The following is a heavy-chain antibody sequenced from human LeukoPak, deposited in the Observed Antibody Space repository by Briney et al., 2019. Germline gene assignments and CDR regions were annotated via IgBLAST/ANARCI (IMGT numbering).Heavy chain of an antibody. Sequence: SVKVPCKASGYTFTSYGISWVRQAPGQRLEWMGWINAGNGNTKYSQKFQGRVTITRDTSASTAYMELSSLRSEDTAVYYCAREGTDYYGMDVWGQGTTVTVSS. CDR1: GYTFTSYG. D-gene: IGHD1-14*01. CDR3: AREGTDYYGMDV. J-gene: IGHJ6*02. V-gene: IGHV1-3*01. CDR2: INAGNGNT.